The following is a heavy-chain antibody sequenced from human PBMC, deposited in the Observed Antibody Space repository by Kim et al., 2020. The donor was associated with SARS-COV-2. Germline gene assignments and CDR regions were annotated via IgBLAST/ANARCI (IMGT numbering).Heavy chain of an antibody. V-gene: IGHV4-59*09. Sequence: TNYNPYRKSRVTISVDTSKNQFSLKLSSVTAADTAVYYCARGGYITLFDYWGQGTLVTVSS. D-gene: IGHD5-12*01. CDR3: ARGGYITLFDY. J-gene: IGHJ4*02. CDR2: T.